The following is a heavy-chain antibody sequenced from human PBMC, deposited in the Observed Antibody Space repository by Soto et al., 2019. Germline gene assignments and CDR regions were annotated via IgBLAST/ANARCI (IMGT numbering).Heavy chain of an antibody. J-gene: IGHJ4*02. Sequence: EVQLVESGGGLVQPGGSLKLSCAASGFTFSDSGMHWVRQASGKGLEWVGRIRSKAKSYATAYAASVKGRFTISRDDSKNTAYLQMNSLKTEDTAVYYCTRLSKYCSNGVCYYYFDYWGQGTLVTVPS. CDR3: TRLSKYCSNGVCYYYFDY. V-gene: IGHV3-73*01. D-gene: IGHD2-8*01. CDR1: GFTFSDSG. CDR2: IRSKAKSYAT.